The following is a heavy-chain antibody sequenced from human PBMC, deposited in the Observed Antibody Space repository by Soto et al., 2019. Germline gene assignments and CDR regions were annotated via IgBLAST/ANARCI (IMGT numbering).Heavy chain of an antibody. CDR2: IIPIFGTA. D-gene: IGHD5-12*01. CDR3: ARDREMATISYYYYYGMDV. Sequence: QVQLVQSGAEVKKPGSSVKVSCKSSGGTFSSYAISWVRQAPGQGLEWMGGIIPIFGTANYAQKFRGRVTITADESTSTAYMELSSLRSEDTAVYYCARDREMATISYYYYYGMDVWGQGTTVTVSS. V-gene: IGHV1-69*01. CDR1: GGTFSSYA. J-gene: IGHJ6*02.